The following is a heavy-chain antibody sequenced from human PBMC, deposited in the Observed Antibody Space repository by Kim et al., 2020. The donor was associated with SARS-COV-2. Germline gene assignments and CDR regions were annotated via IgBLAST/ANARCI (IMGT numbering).Heavy chain of an antibody. CDR3: ARDLGIVVVVAATNPTGWFDP. V-gene: IGHV1-46*01. J-gene: IGHJ5*02. CDR2: INPSGGST. CDR1: GYTFTSYY. D-gene: IGHD2-15*01. Sequence: ASVKVSCKASGYTFTSYYMHWVRQAPGQGLEWMGIINPSGGSTSYAQKFQGRVTMTRDTSTSTVYMELSSLRSEDTAVYYCARDLGIVVVVAATNPTGWFDPWGQGTLVTVSS.